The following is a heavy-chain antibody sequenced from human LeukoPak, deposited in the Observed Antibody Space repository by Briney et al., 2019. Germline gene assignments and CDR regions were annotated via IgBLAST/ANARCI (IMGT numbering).Heavy chain of an antibody. CDR3: ESYITMIAY. CDR1: GYTFTGYY. CDR2: INPNSGGT. Sequence: ASVKVSCKASGYTFTGYYMHCVRQAPGQGLEWMGWINPNSGGTNYAQKFQGRVTMTRDTSISTAYMELRRLRSDGTAVYECESYITMIAYWGQGTLVTVSS. V-gene: IGHV1-2*02. J-gene: IGHJ4*02. D-gene: IGHD3-22*01.